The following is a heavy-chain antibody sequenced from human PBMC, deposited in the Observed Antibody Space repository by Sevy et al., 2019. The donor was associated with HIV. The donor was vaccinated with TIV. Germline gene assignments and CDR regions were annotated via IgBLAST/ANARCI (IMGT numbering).Heavy chain of an antibody. D-gene: IGHD5-12*01. CDR3: AKDRRPNIVATDYYGMDV. CDR2: ISYDGSNK. V-gene: IGHV3-30*18. J-gene: IGHJ6*02. CDR1: GFTFSSYG. Sequence: GGSLRLSCAASGFTFSSYGMHWVRQAPGKGLEWVAVISYDGSNKYYAYSVKGRFTISRDNSKNTLYLQMNSLRAEDTAVYYCAKDRRPNIVATDYYGMDVWGQGTTVTVSS.